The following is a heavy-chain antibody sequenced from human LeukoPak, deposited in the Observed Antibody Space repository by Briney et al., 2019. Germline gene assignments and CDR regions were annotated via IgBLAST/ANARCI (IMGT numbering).Heavy chain of an antibody. CDR3: ARDSGGAPATPTRIFDY. J-gene: IGHJ4*02. V-gene: IGHV1-46*01. CDR2: INPSGGST. D-gene: IGHD2-15*01. CDR1: GYTFTSYY. Sequence: GASVKVSCKASGYTFTSYYMHWVRQAPGQGLGWMVIINPSGGSTSYAQKFQGRVTMTRDTSTSTVYMELSSLRSEDTAVYYCARDSGGAPATPTRIFDYWGQGTLVTVSS.